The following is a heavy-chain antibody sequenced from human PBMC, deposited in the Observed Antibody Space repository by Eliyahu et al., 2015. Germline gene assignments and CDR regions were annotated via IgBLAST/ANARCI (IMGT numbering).Heavy chain of an antibody. CDR3: ARDNPQIGTVDS. V-gene: IGHV4-31*03. CDR1: DDSIRRDGYY. CDR2: IHYSGSV. J-gene: IGHJ4*02. D-gene: IGHD1-14*01. Sequence: QVQLQESGPGLVKPSQTLSLTCTVSDDSIRRDGYYWSWIRQFPGKGLEWMGYIHYSGSVYYNPSLNRRLTISLDPSKRQFSLKMNFVTSADTAVYYCARDNPQIGTVDSWGQGAPVTVSS.